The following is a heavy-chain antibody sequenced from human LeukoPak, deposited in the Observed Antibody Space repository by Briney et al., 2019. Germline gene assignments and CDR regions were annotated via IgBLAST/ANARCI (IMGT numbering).Heavy chain of an antibody. CDR1: GFTFGSYE. D-gene: IGHD6-19*01. CDR2: ISSSGSTV. Sequence: GGSLRLSCAVSGFTFGSYEMNWVRQAPGKGLDWVSYISSSGSTVYYPGSVKGRFTISRGNAKNSLYLQMTSLRGEDTAVYYCARGGAVAGLYWGQGTLVTVSS. CDR3: ARGGAVAGLY. V-gene: IGHV3-48*03. J-gene: IGHJ4*02.